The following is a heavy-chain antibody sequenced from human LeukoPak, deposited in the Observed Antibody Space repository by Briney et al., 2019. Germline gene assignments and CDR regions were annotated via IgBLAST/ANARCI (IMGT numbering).Heavy chain of an antibody. D-gene: IGHD6-19*01. CDR1: GFTFSSYD. V-gene: IGHV3-13*05. CDR2: IRTAGDP. J-gene: IGHJ4*02. Sequence: GGSLRLSCAASGFTFSSYDMHWVRQAPGKGLEWVSAIRTAGDPCYPGSVWDRFTISSEIAKNSLYLQMNSLRDGDTAVYYCVRAIRGWYYFDYWGQGTLVTVSS. CDR3: VRAIRGWYYFDY.